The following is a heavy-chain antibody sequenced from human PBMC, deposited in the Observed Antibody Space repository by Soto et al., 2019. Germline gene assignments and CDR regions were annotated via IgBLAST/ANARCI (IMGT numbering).Heavy chain of an antibody. Sequence: QVQLQESGPGLVKSSETLSLTCTVSGGFISSFYWSWIRQPPGKGLEWIAYIYSGSTNYNPSLYSRITMSVDTSKNQFFLKMSSVTAADTAVYYCARDPGSGWYRGGAFDVWGQGTMVTVSS. CDR3: ARDPGSGWYRGGAFDV. CDR2: IYSGST. CDR1: GGFISSFY. J-gene: IGHJ3*01. D-gene: IGHD6-19*01. V-gene: IGHV4-59*01.